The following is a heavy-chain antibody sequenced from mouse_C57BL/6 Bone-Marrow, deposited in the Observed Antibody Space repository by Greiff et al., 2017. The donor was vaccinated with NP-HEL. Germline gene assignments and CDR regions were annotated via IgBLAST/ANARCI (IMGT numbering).Heavy chain of an antibody. Sequence: QVQLKESGPGLVQPSQSLSITCTVSGFSLTSYGVHWVRQSPGKGLEWLGVIWSGGSTDYNAAFISRLSISKDNSTSLFFFKLHILQADDTAIYSFARDGLIYYPFAYWGQGTLVTVSA. V-gene: IGHV2-2*01. CDR3: ARDGLIYYPFAY. CDR2: IWSGGST. J-gene: IGHJ3*01. D-gene: IGHD1-1*01. CDR1: GFSLTSYG.